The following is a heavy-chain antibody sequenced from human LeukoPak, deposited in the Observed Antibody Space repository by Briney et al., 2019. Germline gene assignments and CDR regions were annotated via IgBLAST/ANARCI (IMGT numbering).Heavy chain of an antibody. CDR1: GFTFSSYS. J-gene: IGHJ4*02. D-gene: IGHD3-10*01. Sequence: PGGSLRLSCAASGFTFSSYSMNWVRQAPGKGLEWVSSISSSSSYIYYADSVKGRFTISRDNAKNSLYLQMNSLRAEDTAVYYCARDPSPLLCGSGSQNEGDYWGQGTLVTVSS. CDR3: ARDPSPLLCGSGSQNEGDY. V-gene: IGHV3-21*01. CDR2: ISSSSSYI.